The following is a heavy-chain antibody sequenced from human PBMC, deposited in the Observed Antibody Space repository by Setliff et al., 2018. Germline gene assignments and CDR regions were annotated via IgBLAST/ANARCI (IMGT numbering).Heavy chain of an antibody. V-gene: IGHV1-24*01. CDR3: ASRKYYYDSSGYYYGDAFDI. Sequence: GASVKVSCKVSGYTLTELSMHWVRQAPGKGLEWMGGFDPEDGETIYAQKFQGRVTMTEDTSTDTAYMELSSLRSEDTAVYYCASRKYYYDSSGYYYGDAFDIWGQGTMVTVSS. J-gene: IGHJ3*02. CDR1: GYTLTELS. CDR2: FDPEDGET. D-gene: IGHD3-22*01.